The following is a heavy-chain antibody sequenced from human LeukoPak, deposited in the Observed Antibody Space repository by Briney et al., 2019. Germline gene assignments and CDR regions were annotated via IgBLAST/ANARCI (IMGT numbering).Heavy chain of an antibody. CDR1: GFTFSSYS. J-gene: IGHJ4*02. CDR3: ARDAYGRFGELFY. Sequence: GGSPRLSCAASGFTFSSYSMNWVRQAPGKGLEWVSSISSSSSYIYYADSVKGRFTISRDNAKNSLYLQMNSLRAEDTAVYYCARDAYGRFGELFYGGQGTLVTVSS. CDR2: ISSSSSYI. V-gene: IGHV3-21*01. D-gene: IGHD3-10*01.